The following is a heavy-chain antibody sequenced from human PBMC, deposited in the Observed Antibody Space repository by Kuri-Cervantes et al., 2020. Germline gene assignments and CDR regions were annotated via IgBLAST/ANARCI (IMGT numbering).Heavy chain of an antibody. V-gene: IGHV3-23*01. J-gene: IGHJ5*02. CDR3: AKGVGYCSGGSCWNWFDP. CDR1: GFTFSSYA. Sequence: GESLKISCAASGFTFSSYAMSWVRQAPGKGLEWVSAISGSGGSTYYADSVKGRFTISRDNSKNTLYLQMNSLRAEDTAVYYCAKGVGYCSGGSCWNWFDPWGQGTLVTVSS. D-gene: IGHD2-15*01. CDR2: ISGSGGST.